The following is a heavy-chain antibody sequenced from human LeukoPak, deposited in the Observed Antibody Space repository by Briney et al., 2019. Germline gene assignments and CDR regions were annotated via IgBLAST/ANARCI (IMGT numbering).Heavy chain of an antibody. V-gene: IGHV4-61*02. J-gene: IGHJ4*02. D-gene: IGHD1-26*01. CDR3: TRGGELMNY. Sequence: SETLSLTCTVSGVSISSGGSYWSWIRQPAGKGLEWIGRIYTSGSTNYNPSLKSRVTISIDASKNQFSLRLNSVTAADTAVYYCTRGGELMNYWGQGTLVTVSS. CDR1: GVSISSGGSY. CDR2: IYTSGST.